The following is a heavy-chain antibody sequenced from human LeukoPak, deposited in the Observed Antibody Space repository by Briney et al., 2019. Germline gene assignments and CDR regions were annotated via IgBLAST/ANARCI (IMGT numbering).Heavy chain of an antibody. CDR1: GYTFTGYF. J-gene: IGHJ4*02. CDR2: ISAYNGNT. CDR3: ARDKLLWFGELGVDY. V-gene: IGHV1-18*04. D-gene: IGHD3-10*01. Sequence: ASVKVSCKASGYTFTGYFIHWVRQAPGQGLECMGWISAYNGNTNYAQKLQGRVTMTTDTSTSTAYMELRSLRSDDTAVYYCARDKLLWFGELGVDYWGQGTLVTVSS.